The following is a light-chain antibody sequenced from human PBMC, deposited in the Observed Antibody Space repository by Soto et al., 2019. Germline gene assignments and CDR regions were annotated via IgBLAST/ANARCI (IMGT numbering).Light chain of an antibody. Sequence: QSVLTQPPSASGSPGQSVAISCTGTSSDVGGYNYVSWYQLHPGKAPKLMIYEVNMRPSGVPDRFSGSKSGNTASLTVSGIRAEDEADYYCSSYAGSNNYVFGTGTKLTVL. CDR1: SSDVGGYNY. J-gene: IGLJ1*01. CDR3: SSYAGSNNYV. V-gene: IGLV2-8*01. CDR2: EVN.